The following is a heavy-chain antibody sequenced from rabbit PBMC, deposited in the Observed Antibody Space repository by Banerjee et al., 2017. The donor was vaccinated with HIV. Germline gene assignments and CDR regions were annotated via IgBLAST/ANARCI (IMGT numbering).Heavy chain of an antibody. CDR3: ARDLSGVIGWNFNL. CDR1: GFSFSSSYY. CDR2: IYTDSSGST. D-gene: IGHD1-1*01. Sequence: QSLEESGGDLVQPEGSLTLTCKASGFSFSSSYYMCWVRQAPGKGLEWIACIYTDSSGSTYYASWAKGRFTISKTSSTTVTLQMTSLTAADTATYFCARDLSGVIGWNFNLWGPGTLVTVS. V-gene: IGHV1S40*01. J-gene: IGHJ4*01.